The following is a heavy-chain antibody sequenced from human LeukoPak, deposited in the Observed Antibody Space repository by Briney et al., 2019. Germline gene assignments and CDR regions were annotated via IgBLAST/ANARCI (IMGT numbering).Heavy chain of an antibody. Sequence: PSETLSLTCAVYGGSFSGYYWSWIRQPAGKGLEWIGRIYTSGSTNYNPSLKSRVTMSVDTSKNQFSLKLSSVTAADTAVYYCARASIFGVAPDAFDIWGQGTMVTVSS. CDR1: GGSFSGYY. CDR3: ARASIFGVAPDAFDI. CDR2: IYTSGST. D-gene: IGHD3-3*01. V-gene: IGHV4-59*10. J-gene: IGHJ3*02.